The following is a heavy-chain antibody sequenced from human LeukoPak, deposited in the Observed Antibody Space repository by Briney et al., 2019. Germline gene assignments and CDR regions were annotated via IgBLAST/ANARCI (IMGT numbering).Heavy chain of an antibody. Sequence: GGSLILSCAASGFFFSDYWMSWVRQVPGKGLEWVADMKKDGSEKNELDSVKGRFTISRDNAKNSLDLQISSLKVEDTAVYFCARGPAYGDRSDYLDHWGPGILVTVSS. CDR2: MKKDGSEK. CDR3: ARGPAYGDRSDYLDH. CDR1: GFFFSDYW. J-gene: IGHJ4*02. V-gene: IGHV3-7*04. D-gene: IGHD4/OR15-4a*01.